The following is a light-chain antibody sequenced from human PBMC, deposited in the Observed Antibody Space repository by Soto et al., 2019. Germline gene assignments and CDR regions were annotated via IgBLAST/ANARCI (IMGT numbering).Light chain of an antibody. CDR3: QQYNNWPPIT. V-gene: IGKV3-15*01. CDR1: QSVSRSY. Sequence: IVLTQSPGTLSLSPWDRATLSCRASQSVSRSYLGWYQQKPGQAPRLLIYDTSTRATGIPARFSGSGSGTEFTLTISSLQSEDFAVYYCQQYNNWPPITFGQGTRLEIK. CDR2: DTS. J-gene: IGKJ5*01.